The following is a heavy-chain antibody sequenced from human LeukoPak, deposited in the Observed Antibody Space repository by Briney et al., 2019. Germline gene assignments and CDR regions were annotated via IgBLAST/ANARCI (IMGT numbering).Heavy chain of an antibody. D-gene: IGHD4-17*01. Sequence: PSQTLSLTCTVSGGSISSGDYYWSWIRQPPGKGLEWIGYIYYSGSTYYNPSLKSRVTISVDTSKNQFSLKLSSVTAADTAVYYCARYDYGDGAFDIWGQGTMVTVSS. V-gene: IGHV4-30-4*01. CDR2: IYYSGST. CDR1: GGSISSGDYY. CDR3: ARYDYGDGAFDI. J-gene: IGHJ3*02.